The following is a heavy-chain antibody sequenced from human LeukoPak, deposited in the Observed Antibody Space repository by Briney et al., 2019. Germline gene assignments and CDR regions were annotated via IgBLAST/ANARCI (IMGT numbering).Heavy chain of an antibody. CDR1: GGPISSYY. Sequence: PSETLSLTCTVSGGPISSYYWSWIRQPPGKGLEWIGYIYYSGSTNYNPSLKSRITISVDTSKNQFSLKLSSVTAADTAVYYCARESAKQLGNDAFDISGQGTMVTVSS. CDR2: IYYSGST. CDR3: ARESAKQLGNDAFDI. V-gene: IGHV4-59*01. D-gene: IGHD6-6*01. J-gene: IGHJ3*02.